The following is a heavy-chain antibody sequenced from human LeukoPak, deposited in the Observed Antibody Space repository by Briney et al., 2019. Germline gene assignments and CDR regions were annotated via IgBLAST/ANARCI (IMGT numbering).Heavy chain of an antibody. CDR3: ARSYEVEWLVHGGFDY. CDR1: SGSIFSSNW. J-gene: IGHJ4*02. V-gene: IGHV4-4*02. CDR2: VFHSGST. D-gene: IGHD6-19*01. Sequence: PSGTLSLTCAVSSGSIFSSNWWSWVRPPPGKGLEWIGQVFHSGSTSYSPSLKSRVTISVDKSKNQFSLKLTSVTAADTAVYYCARSYEVEWLVHGGFDYWGQGTLVTVSS.